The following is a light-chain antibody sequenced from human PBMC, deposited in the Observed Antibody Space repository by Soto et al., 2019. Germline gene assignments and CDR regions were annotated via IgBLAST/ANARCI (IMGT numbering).Light chain of an antibody. V-gene: IGLV6-57*02. CDR2: GDN. CDR3: QSYDRSSLYV. J-gene: IGLJ1*01. Sequence: NFMLTQPHSVSEYPGKTVTISCTGSSGSVASNYVHWYQRRPGSAPTIVIYGDNQRPSGVPDRFSGSIDSSSNSASLTISRLKTEDEADYFCQSYDRSSLYVFGTGTKLTVL. CDR1: SGSVASNY.